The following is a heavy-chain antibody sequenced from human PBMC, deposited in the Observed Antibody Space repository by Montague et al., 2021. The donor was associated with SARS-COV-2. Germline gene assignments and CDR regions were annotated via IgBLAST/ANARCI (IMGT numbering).Heavy chain of an antibody. D-gene: IGHD6-13*01. CDR2: IFSDGSR. V-gene: IGHV3-66*02. CDR1: GFPVTSNY. J-gene: IGHJ4*02. CDR3: AREDGRGGSSWYLY. Sequence: SLRLSCAASGFPVTSNYMNWVRQAPGKGLEWVSTIFSDGSRWYTDSVEGRFTISRDNSKNTVSLQMNSLRVEDTAVYFCAREDGRGGSSWYLYWGQGTLVTVSS.